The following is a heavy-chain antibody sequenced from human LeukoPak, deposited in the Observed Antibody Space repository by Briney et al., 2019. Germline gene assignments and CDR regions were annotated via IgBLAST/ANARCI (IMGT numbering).Heavy chain of an antibody. CDR3: AKCFCSSTSCYTEYYYGMDV. J-gene: IGHJ6*02. CDR2: ISGSGGST. Sequence: GGSLRLSCAASGFTFSSYAMSWVRQAPGKGLEWVSAISGSGGSTYYADSVKGRFTISRDNSKNTLYLQMNSLRAEDTAVYHCAKCFCSSTSCYTEYYYGMDVWGQGTTVTVSS. V-gene: IGHV3-23*01. D-gene: IGHD2-2*02. CDR1: GFTFSSYA.